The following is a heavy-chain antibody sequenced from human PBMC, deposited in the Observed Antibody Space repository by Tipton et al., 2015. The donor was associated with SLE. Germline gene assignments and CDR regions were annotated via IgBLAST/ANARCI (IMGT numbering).Heavy chain of an antibody. V-gene: IGHV4-34*01. Sequence: TLSLTCTVSGGSINSYYWSWIRQPPGKGLEWIGEINHGGSTNYNPSLKSRVTISVDTSKNQFSLKLSSVTAADTAVYYCAQAHLWGSYRYASDIWGQGTMVTVSS. D-gene: IGHD3-16*02. CDR2: INHGGST. J-gene: IGHJ3*02. CDR3: AQAHLWGSYRYASDI. CDR1: GGSINSYY.